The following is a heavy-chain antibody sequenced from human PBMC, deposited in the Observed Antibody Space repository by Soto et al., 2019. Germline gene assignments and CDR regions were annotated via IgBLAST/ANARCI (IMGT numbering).Heavy chain of an antibody. Sequence: GASVKVSCKASGGTFSSYAISWVRQAPGQGLEWMGGIIPIFGTANYAQKFQGRVTITADESTSTAYMELSSLGSEDTAVYYCARDDDFSSSSFYWGQGTLVTVSS. CDR1: GGTFSSYA. CDR3: ARDDDFSSSSFY. V-gene: IGHV1-69*13. D-gene: IGHD6-6*01. CDR2: IIPIFGTA. J-gene: IGHJ4*02.